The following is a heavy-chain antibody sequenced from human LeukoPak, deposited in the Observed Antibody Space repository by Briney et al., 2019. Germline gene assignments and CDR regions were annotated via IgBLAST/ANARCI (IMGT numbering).Heavy chain of an antibody. V-gene: IGHV1-2*02. CDR2: INPNSGGT. CDR3: ARDRGQVIVLAGVDY. D-gene: IGHD2-2*01. Sequence: ASVKVSCKASGYTFTGYYVHWVRQAPGQGLEWMGWINPNSGGTNYEKKFQGRVTMTRDTSISTVYMELSRLRSDDTAVYYCARDRGQVIVLAGVDYWGRGTLVTVSS. CDR1: GYTFTGYY. J-gene: IGHJ4*02.